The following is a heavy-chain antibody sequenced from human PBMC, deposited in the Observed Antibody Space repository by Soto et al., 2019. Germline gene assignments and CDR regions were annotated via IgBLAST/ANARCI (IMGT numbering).Heavy chain of an antibody. J-gene: IGHJ4*02. Sequence: PGESLKISCKGSGYSFISHWIGWVRQMPGKGLEWMGIIYPGDSDTRYSPSFEGQVTITADKTTTTAYLQWSSLKASETAMYYCTRSLPTPDFWGQGTLVTVSS. V-gene: IGHV5-51*01. CDR1: GYSFISHW. CDR2: IYPGDSDT. CDR3: TRSLPTPDF.